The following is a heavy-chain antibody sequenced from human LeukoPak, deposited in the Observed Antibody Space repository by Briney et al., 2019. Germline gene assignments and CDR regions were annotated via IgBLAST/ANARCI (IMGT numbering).Heavy chain of an antibody. CDR2: INPNSGGT. J-gene: IGHJ4*02. D-gene: IGHD2-2*02. CDR1: GYTFTSYY. CDR3: ARSSPAGIFVRY. V-gene: IGHV1-2*02. Sequence: GASVKVSCKASGYTFTSYYMHWVRQAPGQGLEWMGWINPNSGGTNYAQKFQGRVTMTRDTSISTAYMELSRLRSDDTAVYYCARSSPAGIFVRYWGQGTLVTVSS.